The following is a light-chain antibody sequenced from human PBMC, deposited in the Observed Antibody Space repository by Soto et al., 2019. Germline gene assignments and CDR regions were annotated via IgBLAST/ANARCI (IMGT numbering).Light chain of an antibody. Sequence: DIQMTQSPSSLSASVGDRVTITCRASQGLSHYLAWYQQKPGTVPRLLIYGASTLHSGVPSRFSGSGSGPDFALTVSSLQSEDVATYYGQTYTSVSPSFTFGGGTKVEIK. CDR3: QTYTSVSPSFT. CDR2: GAS. V-gene: IGKV1-27*01. CDR1: QGLSHY. J-gene: IGKJ4*01.